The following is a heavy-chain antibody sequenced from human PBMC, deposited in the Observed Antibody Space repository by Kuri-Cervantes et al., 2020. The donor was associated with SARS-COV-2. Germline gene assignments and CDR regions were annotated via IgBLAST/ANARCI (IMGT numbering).Heavy chain of an antibody. CDR2: IYPGDSDT. V-gene: IGHV5-51*01. CDR1: GYSFTSYW. J-gene: IGHJ3*02. Sequence: KVSCKGSGYSFTSYWIGWVRQMPGKGLEWMGIIYPGDSDTRYSPSFQGQVTISADKSISTAYLQWSSLKASDTAMYYCAGNMGYYDSSGYRDAFDIWGQGTMVTVSS. CDR3: AGNMGYYDSSGYRDAFDI. D-gene: IGHD3-22*01.